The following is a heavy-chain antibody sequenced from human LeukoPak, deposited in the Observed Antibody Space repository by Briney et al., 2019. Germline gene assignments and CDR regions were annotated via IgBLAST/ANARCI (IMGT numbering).Heavy chain of an antibody. CDR3: TRGDGLKDFDY. Sequence: GGSLRLSCAASGFTFSTYAMHWVRQTPAKGLEWVAVISYDENNKSYADSVKGRFTISRDNSKNTLFLQMNSLRTEDTAVYYCTRGDGLKDFDYWGQGTLVTVSS. CDR1: GFTFSTYA. J-gene: IGHJ4*02. D-gene: IGHD5-24*01. V-gene: IGHV3-30-3*01. CDR2: ISYDENNK.